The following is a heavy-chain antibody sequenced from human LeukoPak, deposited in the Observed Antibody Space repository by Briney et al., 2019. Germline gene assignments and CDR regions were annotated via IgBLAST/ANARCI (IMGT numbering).Heavy chain of an antibody. Sequence: GGSLRLSCAASGFTFSSYGMHWVRQAPGKGLEWVAVISYDGSNKYYADSVKGRFTISRDNSKNTLFLQMNSLRAEDTAVYYCARVYYYGSGSYYAWGQGTLVTVSS. CDR1: GFTFSSYG. CDR3: ARVYYYGSGSYYA. J-gene: IGHJ5*02. CDR2: ISYDGSNK. V-gene: IGHV3-30*12. D-gene: IGHD3-10*01.